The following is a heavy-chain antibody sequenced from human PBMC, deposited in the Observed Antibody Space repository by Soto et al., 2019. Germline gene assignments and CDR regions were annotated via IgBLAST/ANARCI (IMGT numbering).Heavy chain of an antibody. CDR2: INPNSGGT. D-gene: IGHD6-6*01. V-gene: IGHV1-2*02. J-gene: IGHJ4*02. CDR1: GYTFTGSY. Sequence: QVQLVQSGAEVQKPGASVKVSCKASGYTFTGSYMHWVRQAPGQGPEWMGWINPNSGGTTYAQKFQGRVTVTRDTSISTAYMELSSLRSDDTAVYYCARGGISSRDYWGQGTLVTVSS. CDR3: ARGGISSRDY.